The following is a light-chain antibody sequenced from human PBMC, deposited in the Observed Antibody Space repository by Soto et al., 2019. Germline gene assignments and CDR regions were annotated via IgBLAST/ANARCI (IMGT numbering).Light chain of an antibody. Sequence: DLVMVQTPDSVAVSMGKRATINCKSSQSVLYSPNNKNYLGWYQQKPGQPPKLLIYWASTRESGVPDRFSGSGSGTDFTLTISILQAEDVAVYYCHHSAGLLWTFGQGTKVDI. CDR2: WAS. CDR3: HHSAGLLWT. J-gene: IGKJ1*01. V-gene: IGKV4-1*01. CDR1: QSVLYSPNNKNY.